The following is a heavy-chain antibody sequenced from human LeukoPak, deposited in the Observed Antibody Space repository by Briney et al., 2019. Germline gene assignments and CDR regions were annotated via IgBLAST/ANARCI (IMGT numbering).Heavy chain of an antibody. CDR1: GFTFSSYG. CDR3: AAQFNDILTGYYNRPFDY. Sequence: GRSLRLSCAASGFTFSSYGMHWVRQAPGKGLEWVAVIWYDGSNKYYADSVKGRFTISRDNSKNTLYLQMNSPRAEDTAVYYCAAQFNDILTGYYNRPFDYWGQGTLVTVSS. CDR2: IWYDGSNK. V-gene: IGHV3-33*01. J-gene: IGHJ4*02. D-gene: IGHD3-9*01.